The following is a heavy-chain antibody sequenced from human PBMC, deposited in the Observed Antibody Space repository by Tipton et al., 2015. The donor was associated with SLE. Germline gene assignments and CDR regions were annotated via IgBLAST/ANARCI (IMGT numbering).Heavy chain of an antibody. CDR3: ARDNDSSGYWIFDY. V-gene: IGHV1-69*06. CDR1: GYTFTSYG. J-gene: IGHJ4*02. CDR2: IIPIFGTA. D-gene: IGHD3-22*01. Sequence: QLVQSGAEVKKPGASVKVSCKASGYTFTSYGISWVRQAPGQGLEWMGGIIPIFGTANYAQKFKGRVTITADKSTSTAYMELSSLRSEDTALYYCARDNDSSGYWIFDYWGQGTLVTVSS.